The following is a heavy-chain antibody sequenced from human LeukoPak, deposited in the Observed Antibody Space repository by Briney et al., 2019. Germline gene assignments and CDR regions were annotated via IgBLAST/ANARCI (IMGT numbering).Heavy chain of an antibody. J-gene: IGHJ4*02. CDR1: GFTFSNLA. CDR2: ISDSGGTT. Sequence: QTGGSLRLSCVASGFTFSNLAMGWVRQAPGKGLEWVSVISDSGGTTYYADSVKGRFTISRDNSRNTLYLRMNSLRVEDTAVYYCAKDARRSSGWYFFDHWGQGTLVTVSS. CDR3: AKDARRSSGWYFFDH. D-gene: IGHD6-19*01. V-gene: IGHV3-23*01.